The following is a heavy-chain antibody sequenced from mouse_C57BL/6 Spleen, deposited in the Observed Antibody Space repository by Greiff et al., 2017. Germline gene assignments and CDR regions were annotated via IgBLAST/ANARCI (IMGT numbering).Heavy chain of an antibody. D-gene: IGHD2-1*01. CDR1: GFTFSSYA. CDR3: ARDREGNRLDAMGY. V-gene: IGHV5-4*03. Sequence: EVKLVESGGGLVKPGGSLKLSCAASGFTFSSYAMSWVRQTPEKRLEWVATISDGGSYTYYPDNVKGRFTISRDNAKNNLYLQMSHLKSEDTAMYYCARDREGNRLDAMGYWGQGASVTVSS. J-gene: IGHJ4*01. CDR2: ISDGGSYT.